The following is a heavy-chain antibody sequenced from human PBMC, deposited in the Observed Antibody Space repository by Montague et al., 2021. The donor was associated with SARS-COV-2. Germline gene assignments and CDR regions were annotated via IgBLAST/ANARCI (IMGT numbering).Heavy chain of an antibody. V-gene: IGHV3-48*03. CDR1: GFIFSSYE. Sequence: SLRLSCAASGFIFSSYEMNGVRQAPGKGLEWISYISSSGGGSTKXDTXSVKGRFTISRDNAKNSLYLQMNSLRVEDTAIYYCARDRDWDDWCGMDVWGQGTTVTVSS. D-gene: IGHD2-21*01. J-gene: IGHJ6*02. CDR2: ISSSGGGSTK. CDR3: ARDRDWDDWCGMDV.